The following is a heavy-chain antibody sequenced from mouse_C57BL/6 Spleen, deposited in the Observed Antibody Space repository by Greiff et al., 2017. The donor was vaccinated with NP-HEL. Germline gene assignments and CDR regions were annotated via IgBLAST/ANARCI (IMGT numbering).Heavy chain of an antibody. D-gene: IGHD1-1*01. Sequence: VQLQQSGAELVKPGASVKISCKASGYTFTDYYINWVKQRPGQGLEWIGKIGPGSGSTYYNEKFKGKATLTADKSSSTAYMQLSSLTSEDSAVYFCAREENYYYGSSYLYYAMDYWGQGTSVTVSS. CDR2: IGPGSGST. CDR3: AREENYYYGSSYLYYAMDY. J-gene: IGHJ4*01. CDR1: GYTFTDYY. V-gene: IGHV1-77*01.